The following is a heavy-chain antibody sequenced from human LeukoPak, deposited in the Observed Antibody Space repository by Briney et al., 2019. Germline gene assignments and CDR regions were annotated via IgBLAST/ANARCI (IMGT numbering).Heavy chain of an antibody. CDR3: ARDQGYSSGWYSVLDY. V-gene: IGHV4-39*02. CDR1: GGSISSSSYY. CDR2: IYYSGST. J-gene: IGHJ4*02. Sequence: SETLSLTCTVSGGSISSSSYYWGWIRQPPGKGLEWIGSIYYSGSTYYNPSLKSRVTISADTSKNQFSLQLNSVTPEDTAVYYCARDQGYSSGWYSVLDYWGQGTLVTVSS. D-gene: IGHD6-19*01.